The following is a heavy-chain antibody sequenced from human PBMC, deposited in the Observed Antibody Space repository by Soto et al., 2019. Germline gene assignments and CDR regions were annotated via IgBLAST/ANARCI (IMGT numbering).Heavy chain of an antibody. V-gene: IGHV2-5*02. CDR3: AYGRLQGATYFDL. J-gene: IGHJ2*01. Sequence: QITLKESGPTLVKPTQTLTLTCTVSGFSLSTTGVGVGWIRQAPGKALDYLAIIFWDDDKYYSPPLKRRITITKDASANQGVLTRTDLAPVDTGTYYCAYGRLQGATYFDLWGRGTLVTVSS. CDR2: IFWDDDK. CDR1: GFSLSTTGVG. D-gene: IGHD3-16*01.